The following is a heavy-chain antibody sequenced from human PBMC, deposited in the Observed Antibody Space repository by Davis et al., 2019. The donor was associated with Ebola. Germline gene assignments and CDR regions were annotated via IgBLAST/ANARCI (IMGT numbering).Heavy chain of an antibody. D-gene: IGHD6-6*01. CDR1: GGSIISPTYY. CDR3: ARQGIKARYYYGMDV. CDR2: IYYSGST. V-gene: IGHV4-39*01. J-gene: IGHJ6*02. Sequence: MPSETLSLTCTVSGGSIISPTYYWGWIRQPPGKGLEWIGSIYYSGSTYYNPSLKSRVTISVDTSKNQFSLKLSSVTAADTAVYYCARQGIKARYYYGMDVWGQGTTVTVSS.